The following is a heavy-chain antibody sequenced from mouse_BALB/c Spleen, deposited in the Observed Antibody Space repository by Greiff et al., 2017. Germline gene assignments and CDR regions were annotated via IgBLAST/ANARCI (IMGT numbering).Heavy chain of an antibody. CDR1: GFTFSSYA. Sequence: EVQLQESGGGLVKPGGSLKLSCAASGFTFSSYAMSWVRQSPEKRLEWVAEISSGGSYTYYPDTVTGRFTISRDNAKNTLYLEMSSLRSEDTAMYYCASETVVAKAMDYWGQGTSVTVSS. J-gene: IGHJ4*01. V-gene: IGHV5-9-4*01. D-gene: IGHD1-1*01. CDR3: ASETVVAKAMDY. CDR2: ISSGGSYT.